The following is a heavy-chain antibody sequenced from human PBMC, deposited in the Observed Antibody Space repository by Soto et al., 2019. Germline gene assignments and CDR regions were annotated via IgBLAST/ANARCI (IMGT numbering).Heavy chain of an antibody. CDR3: VKDLRRASDGWYYNFDY. CDR2: ISGSGGST. J-gene: IGHJ4*02. Sequence: AGGSLRLSCAASGFTFSSYAMSWVRQAPGKGLEWVSAISGSGGSTYYADSVKGRFTISRDNSKNTLYLHMNSLRAEDTAVYYCVKDLRRASDGWYYNFDYWGQGTLVTVSS. V-gene: IGHV3-23*01. D-gene: IGHD6-19*01. CDR1: GFTFSSYA.